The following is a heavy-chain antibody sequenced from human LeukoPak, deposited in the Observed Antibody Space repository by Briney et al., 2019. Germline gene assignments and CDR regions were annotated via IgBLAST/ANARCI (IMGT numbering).Heavy chain of an antibody. CDR1: GYMFTNYY. V-gene: IGHV1-46*01. CDR3: ARDEGGSTSCFPFDY. J-gene: IGHJ4*02. Sequence: ASVKVSCKASGYMFTNYYMHWVRQAPGQGLAWMGMINPFGGSTSYAQKFQGRVTMTRDTSTSTVYMELSSLRSEDTAVYYCARDEGGSTSCFPFDYWGQGTLVTVSS. D-gene: IGHD2-2*01. CDR2: INPFGGST.